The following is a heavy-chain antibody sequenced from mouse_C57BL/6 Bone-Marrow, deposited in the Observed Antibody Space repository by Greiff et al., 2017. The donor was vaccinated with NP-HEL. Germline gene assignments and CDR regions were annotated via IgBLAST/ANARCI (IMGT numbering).Heavy chain of an antibody. CDR3: ARSVGRGFAY. V-gene: IGHV1-26*01. J-gene: IGHJ3*01. D-gene: IGHD4-1*01. Sequence: VQLQQSGPELVKPGASVKISCKASGYTFTDYYMNWVKQSHGKSLEWIGDINPNNGGTSYNQKFKGKATLTVDKSSSTAYMELRSLTSEDSAVYYCARSVGRGFAYWGQGTLVTVSA. CDR1: GYTFTDYY. CDR2: INPNNGGT.